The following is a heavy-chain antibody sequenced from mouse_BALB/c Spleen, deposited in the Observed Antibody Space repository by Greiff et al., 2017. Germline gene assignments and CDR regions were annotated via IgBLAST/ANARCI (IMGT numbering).Heavy chain of an antibody. CDR3: ARQRGFLYAMDY. J-gene: IGHJ4*01. V-gene: IGHV5-6*01. Sequence: EVKVVESGGDLVKPGGSLKLSCAASGFTFSSYGMSWVRQTPDKRLEWVATISSGGSYTYYPDSVKGRFTISRDNAKNTLYLQMSSLKSEDTAMYYCARQRGFLYAMDYWGQGTSVTVSS. CDR1: GFTFSSYG. CDR2: ISSGGSYT.